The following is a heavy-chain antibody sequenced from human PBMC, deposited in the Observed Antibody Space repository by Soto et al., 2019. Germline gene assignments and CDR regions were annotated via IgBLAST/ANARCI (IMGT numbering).Heavy chain of an antibody. Sequence: QLQLQESGPGLVKPSETLSLTCTVSGGSISSSSYYWGWIRQPPGKGLEWIGSIYYSGSTYYNPSLNSRVTISVDTSKNQFSLKLSSVTAADTAVYYCAREGPYCSGGSCYSENWGQGTLVTVSS. J-gene: IGHJ4*02. CDR3: AREGPYCSGGSCYSEN. CDR2: IYYSGST. D-gene: IGHD2-15*01. CDR1: GGSISSSSYY. V-gene: IGHV4-39*02.